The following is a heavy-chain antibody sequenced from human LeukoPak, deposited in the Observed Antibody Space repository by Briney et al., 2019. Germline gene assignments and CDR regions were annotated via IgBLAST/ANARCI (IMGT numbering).Heavy chain of an antibody. V-gene: IGHV1-18*01. Sequence: ASVKVSRKASGYTFTSYGISWVRQAPGQGLEWMGWISAYNGNTNYAQKLQGRVTMTTDTSASTAYMELRSLRSDDTAVYYCARETYYYDSSGPHDAFDIWGQGTMVTVSS. CDR2: ISAYNGNT. CDR1: GYTFTSYG. J-gene: IGHJ3*02. CDR3: ARETYYYDSSGPHDAFDI. D-gene: IGHD3-22*01.